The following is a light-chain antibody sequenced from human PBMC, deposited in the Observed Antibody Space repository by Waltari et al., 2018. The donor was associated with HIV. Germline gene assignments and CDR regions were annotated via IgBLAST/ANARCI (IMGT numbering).Light chain of an antibody. Sequence: SSELTQPPSVSVSPGQTATITCSGGKLGDKYTCWYQQRPGQSPVLVIYQDNKRPSGIPERFSGSNSGNTATLTISGTQAMDEADYYCQAWDSSNVIFGGGTKLTVL. J-gene: IGLJ2*01. V-gene: IGLV3-1*01. CDR2: QDN. CDR1: KLGDKY. CDR3: QAWDSSNVI.